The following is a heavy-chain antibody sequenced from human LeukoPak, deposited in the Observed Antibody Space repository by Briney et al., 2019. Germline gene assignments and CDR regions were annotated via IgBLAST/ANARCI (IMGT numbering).Heavy chain of an antibody. J-gene: IGHJ4*02. CDR3: ARGRNYDFWSGYYLYYFDY. D-gene: IGHD3-3*01. CDR1: GGSFSGYY. V-gene: IGHV4-34*01. CDR2: INHSGST. Sequence: SEALSLTCAVYGGSFSGYYWSWIRQPPGKGLEWIGEINHSGSTNYNPSLKSRVTISVDTSKNQFSLKLSPVTAADTAVYYCARGRNYDFWSGYYLYYFDYWGQGTLVTVSS.